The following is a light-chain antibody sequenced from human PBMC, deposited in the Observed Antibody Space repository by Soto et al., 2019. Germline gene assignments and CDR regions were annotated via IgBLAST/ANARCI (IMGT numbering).Light chain of an antibody. CDR2: EAS. J-gene: IGKJ2*01. Sequence: DIQMTQSPSTLSASVGDRVTITCRARQSISNWLPWYKQKPGTAPKLLIYEASTLQSGVPSRFSGVRSGTEFTLTVSSLQPDDFATYYCQQYNDSFRYTFGQGTKVDIK. CDR1: QSISNW. CDR3: QQYNDSFRYT. V-gene: IGKV1-5*03.